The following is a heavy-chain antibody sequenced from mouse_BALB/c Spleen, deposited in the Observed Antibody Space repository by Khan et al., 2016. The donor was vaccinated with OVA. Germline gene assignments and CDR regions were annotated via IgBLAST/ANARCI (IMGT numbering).Heavy chain of an antibody. V-gene: IGHV2-4-1*01. CDR3: ARSSYRYAFTY. CDR2: IWSGGNT. Sequence: QVQLKQSGPGLVQPTQSLSITCTVSGFSLTTYGVHWVRQSPGKGLEWLGVIWSGGNTDYNTAFISRLSISKDNSKSQVFFKMNSLQADDTAIYYCARSSYRYAFTYWGQGTLVTVSA. D-gene: IGHD2-14*01. CDR1: GFSLTTYG. J-gene: IGHJ3*01.